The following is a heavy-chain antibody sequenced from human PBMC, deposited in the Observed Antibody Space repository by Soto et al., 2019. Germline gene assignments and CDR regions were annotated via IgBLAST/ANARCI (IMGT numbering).Heavy chain of an antibody. Sequence: SETLSLTCTVSGASISGFYWSWIRKSAGKGLEWIGRIYATGTTDYNPSLKSRVMMSVDTSKKQFSLKLRSVTAADTAVYYCVRDGTKTLRDWFDPWGQGISVAVSS. J-gene: IGHJ5*02. CDR2: IYATGTT. V-gene: IGHV4-4*07. D-gene: IGHD1-1*01. CDR1: GASISGFY. CDR3: VRDGTKTLRDWFDP.